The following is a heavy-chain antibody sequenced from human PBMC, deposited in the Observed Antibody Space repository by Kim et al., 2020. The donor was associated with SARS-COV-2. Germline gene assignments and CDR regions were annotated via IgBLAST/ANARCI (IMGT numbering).Heavy chain of an antibody. CDR3: ARDRGDSSEFDY. V-gene: IGHV4-31*03. Sequence: SETLSLTCTVSGGSISSGGYYWSWIRQHPGKGLEWIGYIYYSGSTYYNPSLKSRVTISVDTSKNQFSLKLSSVTAADTAVYYCARDRGDSSEFDYWGQGTLVTVSS. D-gene: IGHD3-22*01. CDR1: GGSISSGGYY. J-gene: IGHJ4*02. CDR2: IYYSGST.